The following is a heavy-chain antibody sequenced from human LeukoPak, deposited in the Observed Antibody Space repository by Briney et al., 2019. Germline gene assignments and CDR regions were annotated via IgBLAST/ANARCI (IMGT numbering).Heavy chain of an antibody. Sequence: ASVKVSCKASGYSFNSYGISWVRQAPGQGLEWMGWISAYNGNTNYAQKLQGRVTMTTDTSTSTAYMELRSLRSDDTAVYYCARDGGDIVVVPAAILGSGGHNRFDPWGQGTLVTVSS. D-gene: IGHD2-2*01. CDR1: GYSFNSYG. J-gene: IGHJ5*02. CDR3: ARDGGDIVVVPAAILGSGGHNRFDP. V-gene: IGHV1-18*01. CDR2: ISAYNGNT.